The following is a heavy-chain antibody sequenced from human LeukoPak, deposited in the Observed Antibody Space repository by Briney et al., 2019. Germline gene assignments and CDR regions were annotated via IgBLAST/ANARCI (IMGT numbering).Heavy chain of an antibody. CDR3: ARDLPHPSLTTRYYGMDV. Sequence: GGSLRLSCAASGFTFSSYSMNWVRQAPGKGLEWVSYISSSSTIYYADSVKGRFTISRDNAKNSLYLQMNSLRDEDTAVYYCARDLPHPSLTTRYYGMDVWGQGTTVTVSS. CDR2: ISSSSTI. CDR1: GFTFSSYS. V-gene: IGHV3-48*02. J-gene: IGHJ6*02. D-gene: IGHD4-17*01.